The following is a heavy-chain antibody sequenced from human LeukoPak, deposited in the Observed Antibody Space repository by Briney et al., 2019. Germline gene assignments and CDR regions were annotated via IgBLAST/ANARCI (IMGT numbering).Heavy chain of an antibody. V-gene: IGHV4-59*01. J-gene: IGHJ4*02. CDR3: ASSHLYGSSWYLSGRFDD. CDR1: GGSISGYY. D-gene: IGHD6-13*01. Sequence: SETLSLTCTVSGGSISGYYWSWIRQPPGKGLEWIGYIYYSGSTNYNPSLKSRVTISVDTSKNQFSLKLSSVTAADTAVYYCASSHLYGSSWYLSGRFDDWGQGTLVTVSS. CDR2: IYYSGST.